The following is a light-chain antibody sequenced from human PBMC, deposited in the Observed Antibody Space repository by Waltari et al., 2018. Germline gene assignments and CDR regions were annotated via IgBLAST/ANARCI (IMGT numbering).Light chain of an antibody. Sequence: SRATQTARTTNLGCNQQKPGQSPTHRIYGASSSATGIPDGFSGSGSGTDFSLTISSLEPEDFAVYYCQQYDISPLTFGGGTKVEIK. J-gene: IGKJ4*01. CDR1: QTARTTN. CDR3: QQYDISPLT. V-gene: IGKV3-20*01. CDR2: GAS.